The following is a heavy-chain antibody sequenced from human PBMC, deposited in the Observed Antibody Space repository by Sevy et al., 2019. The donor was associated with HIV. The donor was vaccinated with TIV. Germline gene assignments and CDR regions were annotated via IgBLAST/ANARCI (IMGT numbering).Heavy chain of an antibody. CDR2: IIPIFGTA. CDR3: ARGNHCSGGSCQVRPFDY. V-gene: IGHV1-69*13. Sequence: ASVKVSCKASGGTFSSYAISWVRQAPGQGLEWMGGIIPIFGTANYAQKFQGRVTITADESTSTAYMELSSLRSEDTAVYYCARGNHCSGGSCQVRPFDYWGQGTLVTVSS. CDR1: GGTFSSYA. J-gene: IGHJ4*02. D-gene: IGHD2-15*01.